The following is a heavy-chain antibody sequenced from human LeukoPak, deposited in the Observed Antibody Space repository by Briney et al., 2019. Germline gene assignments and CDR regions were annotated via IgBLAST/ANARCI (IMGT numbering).Heavy chain of an antibody. CDR1: GGSFSGYY. CDR3: ARGLFGDNDFWSGYYSPPFFDY. D-gene: IGHD3-3*01. V-gene: IGHV4-34*01. J-gene: IGHJ4*02. CDR2: INHSGST. Sequence: PSETLSLTCAVYGGSFSGYYWSWIRQPPGKGLEWIGEINHSGSTNYNPSLKSRVTISVDTSKNQFSLKLSSVTAADTAVYYCARGLFGDNDFWSGYYSPPFFDYWGQGTLVTVSS.